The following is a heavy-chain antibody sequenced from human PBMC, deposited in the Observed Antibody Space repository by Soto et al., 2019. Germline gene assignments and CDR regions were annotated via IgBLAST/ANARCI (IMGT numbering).Heavy chain of an antibody. CDR3: TVRSCAYCGIDCSSHFFDY. CDR2: MWGDGSII. J-gene: IGHJ4*02. Sequence: EGGRRVACAAAGFTLRSYAMTWVRQAPGTGREWISTMWGDGSIIFSDTSVKGRFTISRVNSTNTLSLQMTCLGPYDSALYYSTVRSCAYCGIDCSSHFFDYWGQGILVTVSS. CDR1: GFTLRSYA. V-gene: IGHV3-23*01. D-gene: IGHD2-21*02.